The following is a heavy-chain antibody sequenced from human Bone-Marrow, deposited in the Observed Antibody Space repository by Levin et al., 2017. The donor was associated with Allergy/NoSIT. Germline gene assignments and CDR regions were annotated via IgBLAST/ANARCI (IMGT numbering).Heavy chain of an antibody. J-gene: IGHJ3*02. CDR1: GFTFSSYS. Sequence: GGSLRLSCAASGFTFSSYSMNWVRQAPGKGLEWVSSISSSSSYIYYADSVKGRFTISRDNAKNSLYLQMNSLRAEDTAVYYCARVDPMFDAFDIWGQGTMVTVSS. D-gene: IGHD2-2*03. CDR2: ISSSSSYI. CDR3: ARVDPMFDAFDI. V-gene: IGHV3-21*01.